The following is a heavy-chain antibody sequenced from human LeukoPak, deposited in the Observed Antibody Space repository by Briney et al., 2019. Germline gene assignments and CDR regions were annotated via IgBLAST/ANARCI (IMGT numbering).Heavy chain of an antibody. CDR1: GFTFSSYA. CDR3: VRRLPTTPHYSFEY. V-gene: IGHV3-64D*06. J-gene: IGHJ4*02. CDR2: ISSNGGST. D-gene: IGHD2-21*02. Sequence: GGSLRLSCSASGFTFSSYAMHWVRQAPGDGLEYVSAISSNGGSTYYADSVKGRFTISRDNSKNTLYLQMSSLRADNTAVYYCVRRLPTTPHYSFEYWGQRTLVTVSS.